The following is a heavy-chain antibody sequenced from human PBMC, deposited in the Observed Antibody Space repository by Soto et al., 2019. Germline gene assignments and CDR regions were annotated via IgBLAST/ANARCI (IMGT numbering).Heavy chain of an antibody. CDR3: AREGGDGVDY. V-gene: IGHV4-31*03. J-gene: IGHJ4*02. D-gene: IGHD3-16*01. Sequence: SDTLSLTCTVSGGPISSGSYYWSWIRQHPGKGLEWIGYIYYSGSTYYNPSLKSRLTISVDTSKNHFSLRLNSVTAADTAVYYCAREGGDGVDYWGQGTLVTVSS. CDR1: GGPISSGSYY. CDR2: IYYSGST.